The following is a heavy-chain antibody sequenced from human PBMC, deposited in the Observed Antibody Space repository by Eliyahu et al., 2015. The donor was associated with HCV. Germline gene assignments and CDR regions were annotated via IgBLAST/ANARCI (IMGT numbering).Heavy chain of an antibody. D-gene: IGHD2-2*01. J-gene: IGHJ4*02. V-gene: IGHV3-66*02. CDR3: ARGRETSSLRGGFDY. Sequence: EVQLVESGGGLVQPGGSLRLSCAVSGFTVGGTHMSWVRQAPGKGVGWVSSLYTGGETHYADSVKGRFTISRDSSSEKLYLQMNNLRLADTAIYSCARGRETSSLRGGFDYWGQGTLVTVSS. CDR2: LYTGGET. CDR1: GFTVGGTH.